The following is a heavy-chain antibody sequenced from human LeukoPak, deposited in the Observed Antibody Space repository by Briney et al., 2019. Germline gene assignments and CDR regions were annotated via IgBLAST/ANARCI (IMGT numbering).Heavy chain of an antibody. V-gene: IGHV4-4*07. CDR1: GGSISNYH. D-gene: IGHD4-17*01. CDR3: ARRFPGGYGDYFDY. Sequence: PSETLSLTCTVSGGSISNYHWSWIRQPAEKGLEWIGRIQASGTTKYNSSLESRVTMSVDTSKNQFSLKVTSVTAADTAVYYCARRFPGGYGDYFDYWGQGLLVTVST. CDR2: IQASGTT. J-gene: IGHJ4*02.